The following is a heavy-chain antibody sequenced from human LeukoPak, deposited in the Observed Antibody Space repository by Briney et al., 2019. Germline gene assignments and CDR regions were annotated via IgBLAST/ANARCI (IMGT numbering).Heavy chain of an antibody. Sequence: SETLSLTCAVYGGSFSGYYWSWIRQPPGKGLEWIGEINHSGSTNYNPSLKSRVTISVDTSKNQFSLKLSSVTAADTAVYYCARGPRRGTMIVVVMPHAFDIWGQGTMVTVSS. CDR2: INHSGST. D-gene: IGHD3-22*01. J-gene: IGHJ3*02. CDR3: ARGPRRGTMIVVVMPHAFDI. V-gene: IGHV4-34*01. CDR1: GGSFSGYY.